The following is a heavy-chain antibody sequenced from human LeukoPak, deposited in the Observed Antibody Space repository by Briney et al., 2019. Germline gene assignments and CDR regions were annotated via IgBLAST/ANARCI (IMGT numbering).Heavy chain of an antibody. CDR1: GFTFSSYS. CDR3: ARSRRDGYNFRWFDP. D-gene: IGHD5-24*01. CDR2: ISSSSGYI. Sequence: GGSLRLSCAASGFTFSSYSMNWVRQAPGKGLEWVSSISSSSGYIYYADSVKGRFTISRDNAKNSLYLQMNSLRAEDTAVYYCARSRRDGYNFRWFDPWGQGTLVTVSS. J-gene: IGHJ5*02. V-gene: IGHV3-21*01.